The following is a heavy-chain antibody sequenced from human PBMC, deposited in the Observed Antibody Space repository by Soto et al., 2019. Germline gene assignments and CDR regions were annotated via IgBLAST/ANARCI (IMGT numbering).Heavy chain of an antibody. CDR2: ISYSGIT. J-gene: IGHJ4*01. D-gene: IGHD2-2*02. CDR3: GRLVPAAIRGGYFDY. CDR1: GGTIRSGGYY. Sequence: SETLSLTCTVSGGTIRSGGYYWSWIRQHPGEGLECIGYISYSGITYYNPSLRGRLTISVDTSKNQFSLRLSSVTAADTAVYYCGRLVPAAIRGGYFDYWGHGSLVTVPQ. V-gene: IGHV4-31*03.